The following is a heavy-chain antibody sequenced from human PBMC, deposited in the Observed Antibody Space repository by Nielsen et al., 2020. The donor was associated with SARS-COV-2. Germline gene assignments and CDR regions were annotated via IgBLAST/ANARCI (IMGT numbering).Heavy chain of an antibody. CDR3: TKVPNSSGPPLFYGMDV. Sequence: GESLKISCAASGFTFSNTAMNWVRQAPGKGLEWVSTISGRGSMIYYTDSVKGRFTISRDSSKNTVFLEMNSLRAGDTAIYYCTKVPNSSGPPLFYGMDVWGQGTTVIVSS. V-gene: IGHV3-23*01. CDR2: ISGRGSMI. J-gene: IGHJ6*02. CDR1: GFTFSNTA. D-gene: IGHD6-19*01.